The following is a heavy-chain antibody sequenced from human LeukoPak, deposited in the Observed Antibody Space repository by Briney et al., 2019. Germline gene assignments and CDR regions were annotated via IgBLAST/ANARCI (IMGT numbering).Heavy chain of an antibody. Sequence: PGGSLRLSCAASGFMYHTYWMSWVRQAPGKGLEWVASINEDGSERHYADSVNGRFTVSRDNAKNSLYLQMNSLRAEDTAVYYCARDAAFGELILSPWGQGTLVTVSS. D-gene: IGHD3-10*01. CDR1: GFMYHTYW. V-gene: IGHV3-7*01. CDR3: ARDAAFGELILSP. CDR2: INEDGSER. J-gene: IGHJ5*02.